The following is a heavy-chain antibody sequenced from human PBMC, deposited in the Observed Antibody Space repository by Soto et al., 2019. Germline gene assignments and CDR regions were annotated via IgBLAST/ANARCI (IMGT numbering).Heavy chain of an antibody. CDR1: GGFISSDGYY. CDR3: ARDRGGIDY. V-gene: IGHV4-31*03. J-gene: IGHJ4*02. D-gene: IGHD3-10*01. CDR2: IYDSGYT. Sequence: PSETLSLTCTVSGGFISSDGYYWSWIRQHPGKGLEWIGYIYDSGYTYYSPSLRGRVIISIDTSKTQFSLKLSSVTAADTAVYYCARDRGGIDYWGQGTLVTVSS.